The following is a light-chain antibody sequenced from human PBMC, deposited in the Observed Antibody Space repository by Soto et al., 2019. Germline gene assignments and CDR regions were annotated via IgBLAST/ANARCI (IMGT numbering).Light chain of an antibody. J-gene: IGLJ1*01. CDR3: NSYTSSSTRV. V-gene: IGLV2-14*01. CDR1: SSDVGGYNY. Sequence: QSALTQPASVSASPGQSITISCTGTSSDVGGYNYVSWYQQHPGKAPNLIIYDVSNRPSGVSNRFSGSKSGNTASLTISGLQTEDEADYYCNSYTSSSTRVFGTGTKVTVL. CDR2: DVS.